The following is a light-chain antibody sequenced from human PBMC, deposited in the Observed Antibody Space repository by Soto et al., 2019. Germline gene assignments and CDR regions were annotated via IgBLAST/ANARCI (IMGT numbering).Light chain of an antibody. CDR3: QQANSFPFT. Sequence: DIQMTQSPSSVSASLGDRVTITCRASQHISTWLVWYQQKPGKAPQLLIYAASSLQTGVPSRFSGSGSGTDFSLTSSSLQPEDSATYDCQQANSFPFTFGQGTRLEI. CDR2: AAS. CDR1: QHISTW. V-gene: IGKV1-12*01. J-gene: IGKJ2*01.